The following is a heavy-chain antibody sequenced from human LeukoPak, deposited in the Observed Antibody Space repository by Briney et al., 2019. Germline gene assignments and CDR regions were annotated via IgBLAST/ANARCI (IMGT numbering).Heavy chain of an antibody. J-gene: IGHJ4*02. V-gene: IGHV4-59*01. D-gene: IGHD3-16*02. CDR2: ISYSGST. CDR3: ARYIWGSYPTFEDY. Sequence: SETMSLTCTVSGGSISSYYWSWIRQPPGEGLDWIGYISYSGSTNYNPSLKSRVTISVDTSKNQFSLKLNSVTAADTAVYYCARYIWGSYPTFEDYWGQGSLVTVSS. CDR1: GGSISSYY.